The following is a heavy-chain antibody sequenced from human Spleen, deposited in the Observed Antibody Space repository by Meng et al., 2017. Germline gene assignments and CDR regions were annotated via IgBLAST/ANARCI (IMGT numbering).Heavy chain of an antibody. V-gene: IGHV1-2*06. CDR2: INPNSGAT. J-gene: IGHJ4*02. CDR3: ARVYGDYVLDY. Sequence: QVQLVQSGAAVEKPGDSVKVSCKASGYTFTGYNMNWVRQAPGQGLEWMGRINPNSGATNYAQKFQGRVTMTRDTSISTGYMELSRLRPDDTAVYYCARVYGDYVLDYWGQGTLVTVSS. CDR1: GYTFTGYN. D-gene: IGHD4-17*01.